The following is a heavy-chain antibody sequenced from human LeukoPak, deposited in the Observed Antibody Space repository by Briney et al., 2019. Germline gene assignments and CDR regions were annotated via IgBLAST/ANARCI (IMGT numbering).Heavy chain of an antibody. CDR1: GYIFTDYY. Sequence: GASVKVSCTASGYIFTDYYIHWVRQAPGQGLEWMGLINPIGGSTNYAQKCQGRVTVTRDTSTSTVYMELSSLRSEDTAVYYCARYGLVATSVLCFQYWGQGTLVTVSS. J-gene: IGHJ1*01. V-gene: IGHV1-46*01. CDR3: ARYGLVATSVLCFQY. CDR2: INPIGGST. D-gene: IGHD6-19*01.